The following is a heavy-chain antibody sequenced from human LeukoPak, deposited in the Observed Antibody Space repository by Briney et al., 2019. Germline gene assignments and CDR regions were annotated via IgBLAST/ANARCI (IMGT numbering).Heavy chain of an antibody. Sequence: SETLSLTCTVSGGSISSYYWSWIRQPPGKGLEWIGYIYYSGSTNYNPSLKSRVTISVDTSKNQFSLKLSSVTAADTAVYYCARQDGGFPRHAAFDIWGQGTMVTVSS. D-gene: IGHD4-23*01. J-gene: IGHJ3*02. CDR3: ARQDGGFPRHAAFDI. V-gene: IGHV4-59*08. CDR1: GGSISSYY. CDR2: IYYSGST.